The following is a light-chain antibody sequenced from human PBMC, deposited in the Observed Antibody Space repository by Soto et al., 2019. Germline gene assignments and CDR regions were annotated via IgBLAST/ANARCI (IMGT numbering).Light chain of an antibody. Sequence: QSALTQPPSASGSPGQSVTISCTGTSSDVGGYNSVSWYQQHPGKAPKLIIYEVSKRPSGVPDRFSGSKSGNTASLTVSGLQAEDEADYYCSSYAGSNNYVFGTGTKLTVL. CDR3: SSYAGSNNYV. CDR1: SSDVGGYNS. J-gene: IGLJ1*01. CDR2: EVS. V-gene: IGLV2-8*01.